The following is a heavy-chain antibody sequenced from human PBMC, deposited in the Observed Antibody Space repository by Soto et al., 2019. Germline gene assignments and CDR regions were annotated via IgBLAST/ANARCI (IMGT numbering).Heavy chain of an antibody. V-gene: IGHV3-23*01. Sequence: PGGSLRLSCAASGFTFSSYAMSWGRQAPGKGLEWGSASRDSSGSTYYADSVKGRFTISKSNSKNTMYLQMTSLRAEDRVVYYCAKDPRAYHTSVPHCSGGSCYSGLGYWGQGTLVTVSS. D-gene: IGHD2-15*01. CDR1: GFTFSSYA. CDR3: AKDPRAYHTSVPHCSGGSCYSGLGY. CDR2: SRDSSGST. J-gene: IGHJ4*02.